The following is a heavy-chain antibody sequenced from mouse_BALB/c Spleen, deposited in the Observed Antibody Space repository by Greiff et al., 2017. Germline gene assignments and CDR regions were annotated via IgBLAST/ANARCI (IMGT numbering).Heavy chain of an antibody. CDR2: IYPGNSDT. D-gene: IGHD1-1*01. V-gene: IGHV1-5*01. Sequence: VHVKQSGTVLARPGASVKMSCKASGYTFTSYWMHWVKQRPGQGLEWIGAIYPGNSDTSYNQKFKGKANLTAVTSTSTAYMELSSLTNEDSAVYYCTRIYYGSPGAMDYWGQGTAVTVSS. CDR1: GYTFTSYW. J-gene: IGHJ4*01. CDR3: TRIYYGSPGAMDY.